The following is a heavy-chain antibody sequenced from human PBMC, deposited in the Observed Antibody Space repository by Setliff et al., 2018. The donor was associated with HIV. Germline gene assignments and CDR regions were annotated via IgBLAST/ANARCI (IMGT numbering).Heavy chain of an antibody. Sequence: PSETLSLTCTVSGATISRHFWGWIRQSPGKVLEWIGTIYDSGVTKYNPSLKTRVSVSVDTSRSHLSLSLTSVTPADTAVYYCARRQWGTSAYYEFFQQWGQGSLVTVSS. CDR3: ARRQWGTSAYYEFFQQ. CDR2: IYDSGVT. J-gene: IGHJ1*01. V-gene: IGHV4-59*11. D-gene: IGHD3-3*01. CDR1: GATISRHF.